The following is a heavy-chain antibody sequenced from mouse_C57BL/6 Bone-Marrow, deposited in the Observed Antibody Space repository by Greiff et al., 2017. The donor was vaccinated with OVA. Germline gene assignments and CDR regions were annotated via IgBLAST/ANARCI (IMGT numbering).Heavy chain of an antibody. J-gene: IGHJ3*01. CDR3: TECSNYGLEPWFAY. Sequence: EVKLMESGGGLVQPGGSMKLSCVASGFTFSNYWMNWVRQSPETGLEWVAQIRLKSDNYATHYAESVKGRFTISRDDSKSSVSLQINNLRAEDTGNYYGTECSNYGLEPWFAYWGQGTLVTVSA. V-gene: IGHV6-3*01. D-gene: IGHD2-5*01. CDR1: GFTFSNYW. CDR2: IRLKSDNYAT.